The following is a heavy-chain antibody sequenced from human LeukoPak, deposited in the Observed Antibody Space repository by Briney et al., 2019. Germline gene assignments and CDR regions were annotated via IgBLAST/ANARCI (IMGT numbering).Heavy chain of an antibody. CDR2: ISGSSDNT. CDR3: AKDPINWGSIYFDC. CDR1: GFTFSNYA. V-gene: IGHV3-23*01. D-gene: IGHD7-27*01. Sequence: GGSLRLSCEASGFTFSNYAMSWVRQAPGKGLEWVSSISGSSDNTNYADSVKGRFTISRDNSKNILYLQMNSLTAEDPAVYWCAKDPINWGSIYFDCWGQGTLVTVSS. J-gene: IGHJ4*02.